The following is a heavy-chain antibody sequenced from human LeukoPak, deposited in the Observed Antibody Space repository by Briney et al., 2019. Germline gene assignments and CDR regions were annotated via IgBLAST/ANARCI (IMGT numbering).Heavy chain of an antibody. CDR2: IYSGGST. Sequence: GGSLRLSCVTSGITFSRYAMSWVRQAPGKGLEWVSVIYSGGSTYYADSVKGRFTISRDNSKNTLYLQMNSLRAEDTAVYYCARDSLRVASDYWGQGTLVTVSS. V-gene: IGHV3-66*01. J-gene: IGHJ4*02. CDR1: GITFSRYA. D-gene: IGHD5-12*01. CDR3: ARDSLRVASDY.